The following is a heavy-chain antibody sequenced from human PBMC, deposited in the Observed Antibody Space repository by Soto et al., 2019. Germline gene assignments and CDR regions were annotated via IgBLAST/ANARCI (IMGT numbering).Heavy chain of an antibody. Sequence: PSETLSLTCTVSDGSIRSYDYYWSWIRQAPGQGLEWIGYIQYSGNTYYNPSLNNRVVISLDTSKKQCSLSLTSVTAADTAVYYGVRDVTETLPTAHIMAAGRFDLWGQGALVTVSS. D-gene: IGHD2-21*01. CDR2: IQYSGNT. CDR1: DGSIRSYDYY. CDR3: VRDVTETLPTAHIMAAGRFDL. V-gene: IGHV4-30-4*08. J-gene: IGHJ4*02.